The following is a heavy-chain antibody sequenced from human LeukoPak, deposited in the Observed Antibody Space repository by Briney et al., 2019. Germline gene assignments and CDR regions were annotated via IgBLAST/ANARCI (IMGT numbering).Heavy chain of an antibody. Sequence: GESLKVSRKGSGYSFTDYWIGRVRQMPGKGLEWMGIIYPGDSDTRYSPSFQGQVTISADKSISTAYLQWSSPKASDTAMYYCARHGPLCSSTTCPFSYYYYYYYMDVWGKGTTVTVSS. J-gene: IGHJ6*03. CDR1: GYSFTDYW. V-gene: IGHV5-51*01. CDR3: ARHGPLCSSTTCPFSYYYYYYYMDV. CDR2: IYPGDSDT. D-gene: IGHD2-2*01.